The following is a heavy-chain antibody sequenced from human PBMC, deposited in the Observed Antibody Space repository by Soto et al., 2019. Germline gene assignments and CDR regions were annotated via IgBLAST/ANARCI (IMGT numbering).Heavy chain of an antibody. CDR1: GGTFSSYA. V-gene: IGHV1-69*01. D-gene: IGHD3-3*01. Sequence: QVQLVQSGAEVKKPGSSVKVSCKASGGTFSSYAISWVRQAHGPGLEWMGGIIPIFGTANYAQKFQGSVTITADESTRTAYMELSSLRSEDTAVYYCARDYDFWSGSTNNWFDPWCQGTLVTVSS. J-gene: IGHJ5*02. CDR2: IIPIFGTA. CDR3: ARDYDFWSGSTNNWFDP.